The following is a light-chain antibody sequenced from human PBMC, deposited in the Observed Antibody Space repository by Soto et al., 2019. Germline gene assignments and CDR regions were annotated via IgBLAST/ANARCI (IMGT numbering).Light chain of an antibody. V-gene: IGKV3-15*01. Sequence: EIVMTQSPVTLSVSPGERATLSCRASQSISNHLAWYQQKPGQAPRLLMYGASTRATGIPARFSGSGSGTELTLTISSLQSEDVAVYYCQQYNNWPPRTFGQGTKLEIK. J-gene: IGKJ2*01. CDR2: GAS. CDR1: QSISNH. CDR3: QQYNNWPPRT.